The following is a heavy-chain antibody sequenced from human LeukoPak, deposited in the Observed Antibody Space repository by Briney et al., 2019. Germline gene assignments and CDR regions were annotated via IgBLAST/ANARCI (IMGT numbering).Heavy chain of an antibody. CDR1: GFTFSSYW. D-gene: IGHD5-12*01. J-gene: IGHJ4*02. Sequence: HAGGSLRLSCAASGFTFSSYWMSWVRQAPGEGLEWVAVISYDGSNKYYADSVKGRFTISRDNSKNTLYLQMNSLRAEDTAVYYCARPPLGWDIVATIMVYWGQGTLVTVSS. CDR2: ISYDGSNK. CDR3: ARPPLGWDIVATIMVY. V-gene: IGHV3-30*03.